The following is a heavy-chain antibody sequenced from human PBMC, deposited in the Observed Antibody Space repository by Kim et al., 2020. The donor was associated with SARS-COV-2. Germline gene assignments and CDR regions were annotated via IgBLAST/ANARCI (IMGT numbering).Heavy chain of an antibody. D-gene: IGHD3-22*01. V-gene: IGHV4-39*01. J-gene: IGHJ4*02. Sequence: SETLSLTCTVYGGSTRTSTYYWGWIRQPPGKGLEWIGTVDYSGNAYYNLSLQSRVTISLDTSKKQCSLKLTSVTAADTAMYHCATAPITTKAWGWGQGTLVTVPS. CDR3: ATAPITTKAWG. CDR1: GGSTRTSTYY. CDR2: VDYSGNA.